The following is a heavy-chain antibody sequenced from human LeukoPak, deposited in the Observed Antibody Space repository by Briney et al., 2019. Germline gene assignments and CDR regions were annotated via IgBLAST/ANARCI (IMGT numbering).Heavy chain of an antibody. Sequence: SETLSLTCTVSGGSISSSSYYWGWIRQPPGKGLEWIRSIYYSGSTYYNPSLKSRVTISVDTSKNQFSLMQSSVTAADTAVYYCARHRIVGATGYYFDYWGQGTLVTVSS. J-gene: IGHJ4*02. CDR1: GGSISSSSYY. V-gene: IGHV4-39*01. D-gene: IGHD1-26*01. CDR2: IYYSGST. CDR3: ARHRIVGATGYYFDY.